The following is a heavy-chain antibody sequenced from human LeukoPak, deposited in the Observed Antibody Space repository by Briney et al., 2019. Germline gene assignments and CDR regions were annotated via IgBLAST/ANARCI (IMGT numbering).Heavy chain of an antibody. V-gene: IGHV3-53*01. D-gene: IGHD2-15*01. CDR1: GFTVSSDS. Sequence: GGSLRLSCTVSGFTVSSDSMSWVRQAPGKGLEWVSFIYSGGSTHYSDSVKGRFTISRDNSKNTLYLQMNSLRAEDTAAYYCAKFAQRYCSGGSCHPFDYWGQGTLVTVSS. J-gene: IGHJ4*02. CDR3: AKFAQRYCSGGSCHPFDY. CDR2: IYSGGST.